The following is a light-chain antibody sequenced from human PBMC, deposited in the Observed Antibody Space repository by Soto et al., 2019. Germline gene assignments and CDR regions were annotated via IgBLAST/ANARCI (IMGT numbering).Light chain of an antibody. CDR2: GAY. CDR1: QGISNW. CDR3: QQTHTFFPLT. Sequence: DIQMTQSPSSVSASVGDRVTITCRASQGISNWLAWYQQQPGRAPKLLIYGAYTLQTGVPSRFRGGGSGTHFTLIISSLQPEDFATYYCQQTHTFFPLTFGGGTRVEIK. J-gene: IGKJ4*01. V-gene: IGKV1-12*01.